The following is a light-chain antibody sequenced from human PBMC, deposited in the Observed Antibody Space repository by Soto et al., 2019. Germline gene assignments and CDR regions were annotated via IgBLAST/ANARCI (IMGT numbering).Light chain of an antibody. J-gene: IGLJ1*01. CDR3: SSHGGSNNPYA. CDR1: SSDIGGYNF. CDR2: EVY. V-gene: IGLV2-8*01. Sequence: QSALTQPPSASGSPAQSVTIPCTGTSSDIGGYNFVSWYQQHPGKAPKLIIYEVYKRPSGVPDRFSGSKSGNTASLTVSGLQAEDEADYYCSSHGGSNNPYAFGTGTKLTVL.